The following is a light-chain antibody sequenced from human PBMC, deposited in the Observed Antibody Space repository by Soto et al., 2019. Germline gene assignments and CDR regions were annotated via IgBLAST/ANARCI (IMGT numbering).Light chain of an antibody. J-gene: IGKJ5*01. V-gene: IGKV1-39*01. CDR3: KKSYSTHLN. Sequence: DIQMTHSPSSLSASVVDRVTITCLASQSISSYLNWYQQKPGKATKILIYAASSLQSGVTSRFSGSGSGTDFTLTIRSMQPEDLATYYCKKSYSTHLNFGNGPRLEIK. CDR2: AAS. CDR1: QSISSY.